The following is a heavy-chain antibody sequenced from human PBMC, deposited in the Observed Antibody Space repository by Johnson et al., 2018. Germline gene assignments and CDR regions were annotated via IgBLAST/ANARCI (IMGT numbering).Heavy chain of an antibody. Sequence: QVQLVESGGGVVQPGRSLRLSCAASGFTFSSYGMHWVRQAPGKGLEWVAVIWYDGSNKYSAVSVKGRFIISRDNSKNTLYLQMNSLKAEDTAGYYCARADYDILTGYQYGMDVWCQGTTVTVSS. CDR3: ARADYDILTGYQYGMDV. J-gene: IGHJ6*02. D-gene: IGHD3-9*01. CDR1: GFTFSSYG. V-gene: IGHV3-33*01. CDR2: IWYDGSNK.